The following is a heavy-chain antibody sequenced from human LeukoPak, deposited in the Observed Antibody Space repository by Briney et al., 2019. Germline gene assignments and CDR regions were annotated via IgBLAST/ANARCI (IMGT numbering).Heavy chain of an antibody. V-gene: IGHV2-5*01. J-gene: IGHJ5*02. D-gene: IGHD3-9*01. CDR1: GFSLSTSGVG. CDR2: IYWNDDK. CDR3: AKSFDWLLYGNWFDP. Sequence: SGPTLVNPTQTLTLTCTFSGFSLSTSGVGVGWIRQPPGKALEWLALIYWNDDKRYSPSLKSRLTITKDTSKNQVVLTMTNMDPVDTATYYCAKSFDWLLYGNWFDPWGQGTLVTVSS.